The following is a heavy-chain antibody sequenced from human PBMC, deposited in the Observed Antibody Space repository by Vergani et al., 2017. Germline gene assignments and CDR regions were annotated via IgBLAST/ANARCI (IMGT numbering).Heavy chain of an antibody. CDR2: IIPIFGIA. D-gene: IGHD5-12*01. J-gene: IGHJ6*02. Sequence: QVQLVQSGAEVKKPGSSVKVSCKASGGTFSSYAISWVRQAPGQGLEWMGGIIPIFGIANYAQKFQGRVTITADKSTSTAYMELSSLRSEDTAVYYCARMVVATIKDYYYGMDVWGQGTTVTVSS. CDR3: ARMVVATIKDYYYGMDV. CDR1: GGTFSSYA. V-gene: IGHV1-69*17.